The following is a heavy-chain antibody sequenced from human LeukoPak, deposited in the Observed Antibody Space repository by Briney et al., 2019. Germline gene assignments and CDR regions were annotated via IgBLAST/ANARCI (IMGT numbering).Heavy chain of an antibody. CDR3: ARLSGPGSGWTTLDY. CDR2: INWNGGST. V-gene: IGHV3-20*04. Sequence: GGSLRLSCAASGFTFSSYSMNWVRQAPGKGLEWVSGINWNGGSTGYTDSVKGRFTISRDTAKNSLYLQMNSLRAEDTALYYCARLSGPGSGWTTLDYWGQGTLVTVSS. CDR1: GFTFSSYS. D-gene: IGHD6-19*01. J-gene: IGHJ4*02.